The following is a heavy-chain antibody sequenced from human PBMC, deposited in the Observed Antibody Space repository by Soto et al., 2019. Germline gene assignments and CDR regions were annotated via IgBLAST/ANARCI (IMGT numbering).Heavy chain of an antibody. CDR1: GGSISSYY. D-gene: IGHD5-18*01. V-gene: IGHV4-59*01. CDR3: ARAGNRRTGYSYGLDY. CDR2: IYYSGST. J-gene: IGHJ4*02. Sequence: SAPLAVTCTVSGGSISSYYWSWIRQPPGKGLEWIGYIYYSGSTNYNPSLKSRVTISVDTSKNQFSLKLSSVTAADTAVYYCARAGNRRTGYSYGLDYWGQGTQVTVSS.